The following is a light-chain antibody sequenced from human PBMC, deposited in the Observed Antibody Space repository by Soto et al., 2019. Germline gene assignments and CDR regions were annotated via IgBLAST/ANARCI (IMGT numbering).Light chain of an antibody. CDR1: QDINRW. CDR3: QQFSLYWA. J-gene: IGKJ1*01. Sequence: DIQMTQSPSTLSASVGDRVTITCRASQDINRWLSWYPQKPGKAPKILIYNADTLESGVPSRFSGSEYGTEFILTISSRQPGYFATYYCQQFSLYWAFGQWAKVDIK. V-gene: IGKV1-5*01. CDR2: NAD.